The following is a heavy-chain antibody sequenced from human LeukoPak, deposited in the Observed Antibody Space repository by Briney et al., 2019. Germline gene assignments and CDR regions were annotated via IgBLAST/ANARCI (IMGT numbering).Heavy chain of an antibody. D-gene: IGHD3-22*01. Sequence: GASVKVSCKVSGYTLTELSMHWVRQAPGKGLEWMGSFDPEDGETIYAQKFQGRVTMTEDTSTDTAYMELSSLRSEDTAVYYCARCHSPYYYDSSGYLGNDCWGQGTLVTVSS. J-gene: IGHJ4*02. V-gene: IGHV1-24*01. CDR1: GYTLTELS. CDR3: ARCHSPYYYDSSGYLGNDC. CDR2: FDPEDGET.